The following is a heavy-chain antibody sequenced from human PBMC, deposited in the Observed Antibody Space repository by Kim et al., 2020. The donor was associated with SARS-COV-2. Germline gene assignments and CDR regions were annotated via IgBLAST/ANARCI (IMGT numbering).Heavy chain of an antibody. D-gene: IGHD3-3*01. CDR3: AKVVLRFLEWSYFDY. V-gene: IGHV3-30*18. CDR2: ISYDGSNK. Sequence: GGSLRLSCAASGFTFSSYGMHWVRQAPGKGLEWVAVISYDGSNKYYADSVKGRFTISRDNSKNTLYLQMNSLRAEDTAVYYCAKVVLRFLEWSYFDYWGQGTLVTVSS. CDR1: GFTFSSYG. J-gene: IGHJ4*02.